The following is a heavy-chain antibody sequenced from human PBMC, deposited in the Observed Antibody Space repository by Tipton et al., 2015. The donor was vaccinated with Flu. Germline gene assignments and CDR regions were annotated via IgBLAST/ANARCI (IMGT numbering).Heavy chain of an antibody. V-gene: IGHV3-23*01. CDR2: ISGSGGST. D-gene: IGHD2-8*01. CDR3: AKDAWSQGAVHPFFDY. J-gene: IGHJ4*02. Sequence: SLRLSCAGSGLTFSTFGMRWFRQAPGKGLEWVSGISGSGGSTSYADSVKGRFTISRDNSKNTVYLQMNSLSAEDTAVYYCAKDAWSQGAVHPFFDYWGQGTLVTVSS. CDR1: GLTFSTFG.